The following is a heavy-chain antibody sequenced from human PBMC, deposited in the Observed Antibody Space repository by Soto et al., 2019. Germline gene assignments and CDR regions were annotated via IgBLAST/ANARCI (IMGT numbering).Heavy chain of an antibody. V-gene: IGHV3-23*01. CDR3: AKDFIPMNGVYDAFHI. Sequence: EVQLLESGGGLVQPGGSLEISCGASGFRFSNYAMSWVRQAPGKGPEWVSSVGGSNSDTDYADSVKAGFTISRDNSKNTLYLQMNSLRAEDTAIYFCAKDFIPMNGVYDAFHIWGQGTTVTVSS. D-gene: IGHD2-8*01. CDR2: VGGSNSDT. CDR1: GFRFSNYA. J-gene: IGHJ3*02.